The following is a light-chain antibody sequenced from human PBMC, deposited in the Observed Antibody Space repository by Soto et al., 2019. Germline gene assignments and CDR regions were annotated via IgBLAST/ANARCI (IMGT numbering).Light chain of an antibody. V-gene: IGLV1-40*01. CDR1: SSNIGAGYD. J-gene: IGLJ3*02. CDR3: QSYDSSLSSWV. CDR2: GNN. Sequence: QSVLTQPPSVSGAPGQRVTISCTGSSSNIGAGYDVHWYQQLPGAAPQLLIHGNNNRPSGVPDRISGSNSGTSASLVITGLQAEDEADYYCQSYDSSLSSWVFGGGTKVTVL.